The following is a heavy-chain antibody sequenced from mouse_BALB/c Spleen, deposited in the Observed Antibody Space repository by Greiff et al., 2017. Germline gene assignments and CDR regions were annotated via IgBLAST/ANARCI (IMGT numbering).Heavy chain of an antibody. Sequence: EVKLVESGGGLVKPGGSLKLSCAASGFTFSDYYMYWVRQTPEKRLEWVATISDGGSYTYYPDSVKGRFTISRDNAKNNLYLQMSSLKSEDTAMYYCASDSSGTWFAYWGQGTPVTVSA. CDR3: ASDSSGTWFAY. CDR1: GFTFSDYY. J-gene: IGHJ3*01. V-gene: IGHV5-4*02. CDR2: ISDGGSYT. D-gene: IGHD3-1*01.